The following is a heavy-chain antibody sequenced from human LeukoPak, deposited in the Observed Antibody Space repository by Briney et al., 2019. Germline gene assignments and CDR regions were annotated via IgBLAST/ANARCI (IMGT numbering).Heavy chain of an antibody. V-gene: IGHV3-11*01. CDR2: ISSTGSTI. CDR1: GFTFSDYY. CDR3: AKDTTMIVVVTHDAFDI. D-gene: IGHD3-22*01. J-gene: IGHJ3*02. Sequence: WGSLRLSCAASGFTFSDYYMPWIRQAPGKGLEWISYISSTGSTIYYADSVKGRFTIYRDNAKNTLYLQMSSLGAEDTAVYYCAKDTTMIVVVTHDAFDIWGQGPMVTVSS.